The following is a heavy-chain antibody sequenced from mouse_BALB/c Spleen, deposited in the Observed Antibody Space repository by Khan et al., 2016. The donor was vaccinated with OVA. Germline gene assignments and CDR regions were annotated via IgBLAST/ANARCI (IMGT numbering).Heavy chain of an antibody. J-gene: IGHJ3*01. CDR1: GFSLTNYS. CDR3: ARRGYDYGRGALFAY. D-gene: IGHD2-4*01. V-gene: IGHV2-2*02. Sequence: QVQLKQSGPGLVQPSQSLSITCTVSGFSLTNYSVHWVRQSPGKGLEWLGVLWSAGSTDYNAAFISRLTIRKDNSRSQVFLKMNSLQPNDTAIYYCARRGYDYGRGALFAYWGQGTLVTVSA. CDR2: LWSAGST.